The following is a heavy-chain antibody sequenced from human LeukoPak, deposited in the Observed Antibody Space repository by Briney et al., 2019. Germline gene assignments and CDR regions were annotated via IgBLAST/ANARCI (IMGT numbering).Heavy chain of an antibody. CDR3: ARGAAVAAAAFDY. J-gene: IGHJ4*02. V-gene: IGHV3-7*01. Sequence: PGGSLRLSCAASGFTFSSSWMAWVRQAPGQGLERVASIKPDGSEKYYVDSVKGRFIISRDNAKNSLHLQMNSLRAEDTAVYYCARGAAVAAAAFDYWGQGILATVSS. CDR1: GFTFSSSW. D-gene: IGHD2-15*01. CDR2: IKPDGSEK.